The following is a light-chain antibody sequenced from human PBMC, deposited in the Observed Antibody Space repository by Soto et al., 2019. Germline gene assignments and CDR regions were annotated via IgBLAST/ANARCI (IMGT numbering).Light chain of an antibody. Sequence: DIVMTQSPDSLALSLGERATINCKSSQSVLYSYNSENYLAWYQQKPGQSPNLLIYGASTRESGVPDRFNGSGSETDFTLTISSLQAEDVAVYYCHHYYSIPWTFGQGTKVEIK. CDR3: HHYYSIPWT. J-gene: IGKJ1*01. V-gene: IGKV4-1*01. CDR1: QSVLYSYNSENY. CDR2: GAS.